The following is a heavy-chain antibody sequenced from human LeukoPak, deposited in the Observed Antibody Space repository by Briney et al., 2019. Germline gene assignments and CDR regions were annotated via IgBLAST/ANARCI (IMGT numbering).Heavy chain of an antibody. CDR1: GFIFNNYV. CDR3: ASLRSGSYTYFDY. D-gene: IGHD3-10*01. J-gene: IGHJ4*02. Sequence: SGGSLRLSCAASGFIFNNYVMTWVRQTPGKGLEWVSGISDDGATTFYAESVKGRFTISRDNSKNTLYLQMNGLRAEDTAVYYCASLRSGSYTYFDYWGQGTLVAVSS. V-gene: IGHV3-23*01. CDR2: ISDDGATT.